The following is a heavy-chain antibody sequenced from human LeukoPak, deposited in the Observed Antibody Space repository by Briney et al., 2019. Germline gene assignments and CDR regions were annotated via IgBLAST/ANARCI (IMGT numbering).Heavy chain of an antibody. CDR1: EYTFTDDD. CDR2: MKPNSGNT. J-gene: IGHJ6*03. D-gene: IGHD3-22*01. Sequence: ASVKVSCKASEYTFTDDDINWVRQATGQGLEWMGWMKPNSGNTGYAQKFQGRVTITRDTSISTAYMELSSLTSEDTAVYYCARALTRVTMIVVGNYYMDVWGKGTTVTVSS. CDR3: ARALTRVTMIVVGNYYMDV. V-gene: IGHV1-8*03.